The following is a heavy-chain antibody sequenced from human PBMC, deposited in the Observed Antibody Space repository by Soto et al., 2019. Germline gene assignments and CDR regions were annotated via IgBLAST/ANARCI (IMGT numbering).Heavy chain of an antibody. D-gene: IGHD3-3*01. Sequence: SETLSLTCTVSGGSISSGDYYWSWIRQPPGKGLEWIGYIYYSGSTYYNPSLKSRVTISVDTSKNQFSLKLSSVTAADTAVYYCARAPRGDYDFWSGYYRPNWFDPWGQGTLVTVYS. J-gene: IGHJ5*02. CDR1: GGSISSGDYY. CDR3: ARAPRGDYDFWSGYYRPNWFDP. CDR2: IYYSGST. V-gene: IGHV4-30-4*01.